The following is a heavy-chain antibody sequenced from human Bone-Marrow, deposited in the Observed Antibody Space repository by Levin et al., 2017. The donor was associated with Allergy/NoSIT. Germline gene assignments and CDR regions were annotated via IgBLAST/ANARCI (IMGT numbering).Heavy chain of an antibody. CDR2: FYYSGTT. CDR1: GASISSSDYY. V-gene: IGHV4-39*01. J-gene: IGHJ4*02. Sequence: TASETLSLSCTVSGASISSSDYYWAWIRQPPGKGLEYIASFYYSGTTYYNPSLKSRLTISVDTSENQFSLNLSSVNAADTAVYYCARHGREWDLRADFDYWGQGTLVTVSS. CDR3: ARHGREWDLRADFDY. D-gene: IGHD1-26*01.